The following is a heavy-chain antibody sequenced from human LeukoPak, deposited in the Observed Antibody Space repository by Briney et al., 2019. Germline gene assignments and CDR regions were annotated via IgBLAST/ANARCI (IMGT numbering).Heavy chain of an antibody. V-gene: IGHV4-4*02. CDR2: IYHSGSA. J-gene: IGHJ3*02. CDR1: GDSVSSTNW. Sequence: SGTLSLTCAVSGDSVSSTNWWSWVRQPPGKGLEWIGEIYHSGSANYNPSLKSRVTISLDKSNNQFSLKLTSVTAADTAVYYCARDPRGSDSFDIWGQGTMVAVSS. CDR3: ARDPRGSDSFDI.